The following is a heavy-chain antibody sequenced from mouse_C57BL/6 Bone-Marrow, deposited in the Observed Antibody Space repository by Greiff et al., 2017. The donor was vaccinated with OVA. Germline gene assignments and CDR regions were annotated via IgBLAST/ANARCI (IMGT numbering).Heavy chain of an antibody. Sequence: QVQLQQPGAELVKPGASVKLSCKASGYTFTSYWITWVKQRPGQGLEWIGDIYPGSGSTNYNEKFKSKATLTVDTSSSTAYMQLSSLTSEDSAVDYGERYGREYNGSGYWGQGTTLTVSS. D-gene: IGHD1-1*01. J-gene: IGHJ2*01. CDR3: ERYGREYNGSGY. CDR2: IYPGSGST. V-gene: IGHV1-55*01. CDR1: GYTFTSYW.